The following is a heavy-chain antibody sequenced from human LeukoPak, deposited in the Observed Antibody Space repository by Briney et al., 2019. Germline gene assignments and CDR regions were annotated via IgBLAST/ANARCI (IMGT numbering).Heavy chain of an antibody. CDR2: ISWNSGSI. Sequence: PGGSLRLSCAASGFTFDDYAMHWVRQAPGKGLEWVSGISWNSGSIGYADSVKGRFTISRDNAKNSLYLQTNSLRAEDTALYYCAKTRRGVFSGMDVWGQGTTVTVSS. J-gene: IGHJ6*02. D-gene: IGHD3-10*01. V-gene: IGHV3-9*01. CDR3: AKTRRGVFSGMDV. CDR1: GFTFDDYA.